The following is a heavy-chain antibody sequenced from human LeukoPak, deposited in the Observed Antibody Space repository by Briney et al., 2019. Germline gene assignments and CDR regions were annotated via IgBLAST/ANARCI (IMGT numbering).Heavy chain of an antibody. CDR3: ARDAIVRDYSNSDF. J-gene: IGHJ4*02. CDR2: INPNSGGT. CDR1: GYTFTGYY. Sequence: ASVKVSCKASGYTFTGYYMHWVRQAPGRGLEWMGWINPNSGGTNYAQKFQGRVTMTRDTSISTAYMDLSRLTSDDAAVYYCARDAIVRDYSNSDFWGQGTLVTVSS. D-gene: IGHD4-11*01. V-gene: IGHV1-2*02.